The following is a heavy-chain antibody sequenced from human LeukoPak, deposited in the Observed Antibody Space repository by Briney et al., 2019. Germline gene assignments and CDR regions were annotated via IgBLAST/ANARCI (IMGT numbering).Heavy chain of an antibody. J-gene: IGHJ6*02. D-gene: IGHD6-19*01. CDR3: AKDWVAVAGTYYYYYDMDV. CDR1: GFTFSSYA. V-gene: IGHV3-23*01. Sequence: PGGSLRLSCAASGFTFSSYAMSWVRQAPGKGLEWVSAISGSGGSTYYADSVKGRFTISRDNSKNTLYLQMNSLRAEDTAVYYCAKDWVAVAGTYYYYYDMDVWGQGTTVTVSS. CDR2: ISGSGGST.